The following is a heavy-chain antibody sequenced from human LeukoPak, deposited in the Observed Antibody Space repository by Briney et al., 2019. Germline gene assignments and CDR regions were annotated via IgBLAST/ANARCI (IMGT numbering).Heavy chain of an antibody. Sequence: GGSPRLSSAASGFNFGDYDMSGGRHRPRERVEWGSRVSWNGDTTTYADPVKGRFTISRANARNGPFFQLNRLRAADTALYFCVRLYESSTYTFDYWGQGTLVSVSP. V-gene: IGHV3-20*03. D-gene: IGHD2-2*01. CDR2: VSWNGDTT. CDR1: GFNFGDYD. CDR3: VRLYESSTYTFDY. J-gene: IGHJ4*02.